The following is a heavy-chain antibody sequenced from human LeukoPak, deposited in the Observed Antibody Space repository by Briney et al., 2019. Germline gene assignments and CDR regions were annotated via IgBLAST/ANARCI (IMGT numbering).Heavy chain of an antibody. CDR3: ARDGYATGSHDY. D-gene: IGHD3-10*01. Sequence: GGSLRLSCAASGFSFRNYGIHWVRQPPGKGLEWVALIWYDENNRYYSDSVKGRFTISRDNSKNTLYLQMNSLRAEDTAVYYCARDGYATGSHDYWGQGTLVTVSS. V-gene: IGHV3-33*01. J-gene: IGHJ4*02. CDR1: GFSFRNYG. CDR2: IWYDENNR.